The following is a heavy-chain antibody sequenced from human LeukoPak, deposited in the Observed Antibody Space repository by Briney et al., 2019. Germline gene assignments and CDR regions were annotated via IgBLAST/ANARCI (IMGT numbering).Heavy chain of an antibody. CDR1: GFTFSSYG. D-gene: IGHD6-13*01. J-gene: IGHJ6*02. V-gene: IGHV3-30*18. CDR2: ISYDGSNK. CDR3: AKETRYSSSWRSYYYYGMDV. Sequence: PGRSLRLSCAASGFTFSSYGIHWVRQAPGKGLEWVAVISYDGSNKYYADSVKGRFTISRDNSKNTLYLQMNSLRAEDTAVYYCAKETRYSSSWRSYYYYGMDVWGQGTTVTVSS.